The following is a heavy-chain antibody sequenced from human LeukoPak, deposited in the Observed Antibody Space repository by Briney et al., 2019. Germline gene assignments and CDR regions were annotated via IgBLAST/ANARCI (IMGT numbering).Heavy chain of an antibody. J-gene: IGHJ4*02. V-gene: IGHV1-18*01. Sequence: VSVKVSCKASGYTFTSYGISWVRQAPGQGLEWMGWISAYNGNTNFAQKLQGRVTMTTDTSTSTAYMDLRSLRSDDTAVYYCARDQAATNTQVRFCLDWGQGTLVTVSS. CDR1: GYTFTSYG. CDR2: ISAYNGNT. CDR3: ARDQAATNTQVRFCLD. D-gene: IGHD3-9*01.